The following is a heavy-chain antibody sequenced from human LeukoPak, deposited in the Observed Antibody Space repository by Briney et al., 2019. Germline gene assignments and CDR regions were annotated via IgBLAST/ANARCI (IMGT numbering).Heavy chain of an antibody. CDR3: ANGGTYSSGP. Sequence: GGSLRLSCAASGFTFSNHWMSWVRQAPGKGLEWVATIKPDGSAQYYVDSVKGRFTISRDNAKNSLFLQINSLRAEDTAVYYCANGGTYSSGPWGQGTLVTVSS. J-gene: IGHJ5*02. V-gene: IGHV3-7*01. CDR1: GFTFSNHW. D-gene: IGHD3-22*01. CDR2: IKPDGSAQ.